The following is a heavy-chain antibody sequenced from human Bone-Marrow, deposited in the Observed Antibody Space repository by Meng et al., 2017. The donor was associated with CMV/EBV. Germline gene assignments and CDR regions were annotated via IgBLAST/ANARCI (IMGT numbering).Heavy chain of an antibody. V-gene: IGHV3-9*01. D-gene: IGHD4-11*01. CDR3: TRFYSAYGMDV. Sequence: SLKISCAASGFTFDDYAMHWVRQGPGKGLEWVSGISWNSGLIDYADSVRGRFTISRDNAKNALYLQMNNLRAEDTALYYCTRFYSAYGMDVWSQGTTVTGSS. CDR2: ISWNSGLI. CDR1: GFTFDDYA. J-gene: IGHJ6*02.